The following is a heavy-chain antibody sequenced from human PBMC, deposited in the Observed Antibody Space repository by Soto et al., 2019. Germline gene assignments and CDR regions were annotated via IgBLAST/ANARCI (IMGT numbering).Heavy chain of an antibody. CDR1: GFIFSNYE. Sequence: PGGSLRLSCAASGFIFSNYEMRWVRPAPGKGLEWVSYIDHSGTTIYYADSVKGRFTISRDNAKNSLFLQMNSLRAEDTAVYYCARGHIVATILDYWGQGTLVTVSS. CDR2: IDHSGTTI. V-gene: IGHV3-48*03. CDR3: ARGHIVATILDY. D-gene: IGHD5-12*01. J-gene: IGHJ4*02.